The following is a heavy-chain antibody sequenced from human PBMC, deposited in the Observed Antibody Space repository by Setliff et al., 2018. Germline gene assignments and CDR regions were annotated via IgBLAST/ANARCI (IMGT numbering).Heavy chain of an antibody. V-gene: IGHV4-59*08. D-gene: IGHD3-10*01. CDR3: ARHEFVGGYYGSVTYRHFDY. CDR2: IYYSGST. J-gene: IGHJ4*02. CDR1: GGSISSYY. Sequence: LSLTCTVSGGSISSYYWSWIRQPPGKGLEWIGYIYYSGSTNYNPSLKSRVTISVDTSKNQFSLQVTSLAATDTALYFCARHEFVGGYYGSVTYRHFDYWGQGILVTVSS.